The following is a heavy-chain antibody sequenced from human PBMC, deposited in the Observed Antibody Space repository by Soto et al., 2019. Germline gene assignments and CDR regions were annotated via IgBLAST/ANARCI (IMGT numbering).Heavy chain of an antibody. Sequence: SVTVSCKASGFTFTSSAVQWVRQARGQRLEWIGWIVVGSGNTNYAQKFQERVTITRDMSTSTAYMELSSLRSEDTAVYYRAADEPEDIVVVVAAGKGGAFDIWGQGTMVTVSS. CDR2: IVVGSGNT. D-gene: IGHD2-15*01. CDR3: AADEPEDIVVVVAAGKGGAFDI. J-gene: IGHJ3*02. V-gene: IGHV1-58*01. CDR1: GFTFTSSA.